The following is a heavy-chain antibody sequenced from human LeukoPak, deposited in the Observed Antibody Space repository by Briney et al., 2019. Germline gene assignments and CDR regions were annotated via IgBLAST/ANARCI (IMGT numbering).Heavy chain of an antibody. J-gene: IGHJ4*02. CDR3: ARVTSWYIDY. V-gene: IGHV3-11*04. CDR2: ISSGGTII. D-gene: IGHD2-2*01. Sequence: GGSLRLSCAASGFSFSDYYMSWIRQAPGKGLEWVSYISSGGTIIYQADSVKGRFTISRDNAKNTLYLQMNSLRAEDTTVYYCARVTSWYIDYWGQGTLFTVSS. CDR1: GFSFSDYY.